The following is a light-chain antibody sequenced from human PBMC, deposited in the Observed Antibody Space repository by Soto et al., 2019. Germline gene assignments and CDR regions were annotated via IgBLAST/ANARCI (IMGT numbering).Light chain of an antibody. J-gene: IGLJ1*01. CDR1: SSDIGAYNY. V-gene: IGLV2-14*03. CDR3: TLYTGSNTLEV. Sequence: QSALTQPASVSGSRGQSITISCTGTSSDIGAYNYVSWYRQHPGKAPQLLIYDVNNRPSGVSHRFSGSKSGNTASLTISGLQSEDEADYFCTLYTGSNTLEVFGPGTKVTVL. CDR2: DVN.